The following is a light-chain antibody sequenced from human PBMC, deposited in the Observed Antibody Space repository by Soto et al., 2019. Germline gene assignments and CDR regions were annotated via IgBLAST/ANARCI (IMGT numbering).Light chain of an antibody. Sequence: DIEMSQSPSSLSASVGDRVTINCRASQSLNRWLAWYQQKPGKAPKLLIYDASNLETGVPSRFSGSGSGTDFTFTISSLQPEDIATYYCQQYDNLPLTFGGGTKVDIK. V-gene: IGKV1-33*01. CDR2: DAS. CDR3: QQYDNLPLT. J-gene: IGKJ4*01. CDR1: QSLNRW.